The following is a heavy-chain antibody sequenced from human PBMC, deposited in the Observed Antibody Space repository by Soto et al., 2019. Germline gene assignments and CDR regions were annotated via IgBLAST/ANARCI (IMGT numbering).Heavy chain of an antibody. CDR3: ASLPDWCSGNS. CDR2: IYSSGST. Sequence: QLQLQESGPGLVKPSETLSLTCTVYGGSISSSSYYWGWIRQPPGKVLEWIGSIYSSGSTYYNPSLKSRVTISVDTSKNQFSLKLTSVTAADTAVYYCASLPDWCSGNSWGQGTLVTVSS. D-gene: IGHD3-10*02. CDR1: GGSISSSSYY. J-gene: IGHJ4*02. V-gene: IGHV4-39*01.